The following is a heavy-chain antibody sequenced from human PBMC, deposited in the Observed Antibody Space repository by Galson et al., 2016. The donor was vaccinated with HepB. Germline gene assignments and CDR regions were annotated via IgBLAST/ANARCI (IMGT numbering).Heavy chain of an antibody. V-gene: IGHV5-51*01. CDR2: IYPGDSDT. J-gene: IGHJ4*03. CDR1: GYRFSSYY. CDR3: ARSFQAYYFDY. Sequence: QSGAEVKKPGESLKISCKGSGYRFSSYYIAWVRQMPGKGLEWMGIIYPGDSDTRYSPSFQGQVTISADKSVTTAYLQWSSLKASDTAIYYCARSFQAYYFDYWGQVTLVTVSS.